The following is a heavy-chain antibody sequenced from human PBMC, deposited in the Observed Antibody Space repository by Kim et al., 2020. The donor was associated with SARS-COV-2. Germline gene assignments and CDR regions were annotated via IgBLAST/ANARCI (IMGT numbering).Heavy chain of an antibody. CDR3: ARLPGYSSSRYYFDY. V-gene: IGHV4-59*08. J-gene: IGHJ4*02. Sequence: PSLKSRVTISVDTSKNQFSLKLSSVTAADTAVYYCARLPGYSSSRYYFDYWGQGTLVTVSS. D-gene: IGHD6-13*01.